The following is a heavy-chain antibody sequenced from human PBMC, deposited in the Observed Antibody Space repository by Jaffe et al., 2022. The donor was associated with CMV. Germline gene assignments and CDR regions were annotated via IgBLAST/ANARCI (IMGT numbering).Heavy chain of an antibody. D-gene: IGHD6-13*01. CDR2: INAGNENT. Sequence: QVQLVQSGAEVKKPGASVKVSCKASGYIFTNYTLHWVRQAPGQRLEWMGWINAGNENTQFSQKFQGRITLTRDTSANTAYMELSSLTSEDTAVYYCARQVTAPVNGLLLRWFDPWGQGTLVTVSS. CDR1: GYIFTNYT. CDR3: ARQVTAPVNGLLLRWFDP. J-gene: IGHJ5*02. V-gene: IGHV1-3*01.